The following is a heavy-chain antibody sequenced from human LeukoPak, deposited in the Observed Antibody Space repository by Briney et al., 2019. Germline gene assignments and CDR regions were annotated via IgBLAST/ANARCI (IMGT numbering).Heavy chain of an antibody. V-gene: IGHV4-59*01. Sequence: SETLSLTCTVSGGSISGYYWSWIRQPPGKGLEWIGYISYSGSTNYNPSLRSRVSISVDTSKNQFSLRLSSVTAADTAVYYCARDLSVWGRGTLVTVSS. CDR3: ARDLSV. CDR2: ISYSGST. J-gene: IGHJ4*02. CDR1: GGSISGYY.